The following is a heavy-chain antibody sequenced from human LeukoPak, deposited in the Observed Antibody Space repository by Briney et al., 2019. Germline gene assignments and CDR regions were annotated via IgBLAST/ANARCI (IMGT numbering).Heavy chain of an antibody. Sequence: GGPLRLSCAASVFTFSSYSMNWVRQAPGKALECVSSISSSSSYIYYAHSVKGRLTTSRDNAKNSLYLQMNSLRAEDTAVYYCARDSRPPATVTASWGQGTLVTVSS. D-gene: IGHD4-17*01. CDR2: ISSSSSYI. CDR3: ARDSRPPATVTAS. J-gene: IGHJ5*02. CDR1: VFTFSSYS. V-gene: IGHV3-21*01.